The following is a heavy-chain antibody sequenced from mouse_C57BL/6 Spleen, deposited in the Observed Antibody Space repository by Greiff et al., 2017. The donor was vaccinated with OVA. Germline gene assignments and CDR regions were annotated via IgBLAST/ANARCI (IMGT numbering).Heavy chain of an antibody. CDR2: INPNNGGT. Sequence: VQLQQSGPELVKPGASVKMSCKASGYTFTDYNMHWVKQSHGKGLEWIGYINPNNGGTSYNQKFKGKATLTVNKSSSTAYMELRSLTSEDSAVYYCARGEIYYYGSSYWYFDVWGTGTTVTVSS. J-gene: IGHJ1*03. D-gene: IGHD1-1*01. V-gene: IGHV1-22*01. CDR3: ARGEIYYYGSSYWYFDV. CDR1: GYTFTDYN.